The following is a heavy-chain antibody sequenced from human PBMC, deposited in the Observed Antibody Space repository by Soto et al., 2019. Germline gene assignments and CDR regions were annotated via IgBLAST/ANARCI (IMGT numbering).Heavy chain of an antibody. V-gene: IGHV1-2*02. D-gene: IGHD6-13*01. J-gene: IGHJ5*02. Sequence: ASVKVSCKASGYTFTGYYMHWVRQAPGQGLEWMGWINPNSGGTNYAQKFQGRVTMTRDTSISTDYMELSRLRSDDTAVYYCARGLIAAAARFDPWGQGNLVTVSS. CDR1: GYTFTGYY. CDR2: INPNSGGT. CDR3: ARGLIAAAARFDP.